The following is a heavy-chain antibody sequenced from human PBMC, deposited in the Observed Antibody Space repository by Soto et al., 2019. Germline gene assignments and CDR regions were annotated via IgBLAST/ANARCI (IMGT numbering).Heavy chain of an antibody. Sequence: QVQLVQSGAAVKRPGASVKVSCKASGYTFTGYYIYWLRQAPGQGLEWMGWINPNNGDTNYAQKFQGRVSMTRDTSTSTAYMELNSLRSEDTATYYCSRTPGDYWGQGTLVTVSS. D-gene: IGHD2-15*01. CDR3: SRTPGDY. CDR2: INPNNGDT. V-gene: IGHV1-2*02. CDR1: GYTFTGYY. J-gene: IGHJ4*02.